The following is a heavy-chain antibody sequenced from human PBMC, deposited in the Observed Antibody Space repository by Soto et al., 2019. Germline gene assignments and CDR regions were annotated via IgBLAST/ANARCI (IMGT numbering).Heavy chain of an antibody. CDR2: ISYDGSNK. CDR1: GFTFSSYA. D-gene: IGHD3-9*01. Sequence: GGSLRLSCAASGFTFSSYAMHWVRQAPGKGLERVAVISYDGSNKYYADSVKGRFTISRDNSKNTLYLQMNSLRAEDTAVYYCAREYNDILTGYFYYFDYWGQGTLVTVSS. CDR3: AREYNDILTGYFYYFDY. J-gene: IGHJ4*02. V-gene: IGHV3-30-3*01.